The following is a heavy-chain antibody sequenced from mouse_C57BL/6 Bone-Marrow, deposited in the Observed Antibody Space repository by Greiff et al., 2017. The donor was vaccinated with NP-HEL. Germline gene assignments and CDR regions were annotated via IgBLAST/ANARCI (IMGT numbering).Heavy chain of an antibody. Sequence: QVQLQQPGAELVKPGASVKLSCKASGYTFTSYWMQWVKQRPGQGLEWIGEIDPSDSYTNYNQKFTGKATLTVDTSSSTADMQLSSLTSEDSAVYYCARLRNYYGSAWFAYWGQGTLVTVSA. D-gene: IGHD1-1*01. J-gene: IGHJ3*01. V-gene: IGHV1-50*01. CDR2: IDPSDSYT. CDR3: ARLRNYYGSAWFAY. CDR1: GYTFTSYW.